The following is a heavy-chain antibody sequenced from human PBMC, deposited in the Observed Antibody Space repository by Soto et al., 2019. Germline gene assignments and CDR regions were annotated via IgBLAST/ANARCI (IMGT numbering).Heavy chain of an antibody. V-gene: IGHV4-30-4*01. CDR2: IYYSGST. J-gene: IGHJ5*02. Sequence: SETPALTFTVSDGSISRCDYYWSWIRQPPGKGLGWIGYIYYSGSTYYNPSLKSRVTISVDTSKNQFSLKLSSVTAADTAVYYCARDLIAARRRGVSWFDPWGQGTLVTVSS. D-gene: IGHD6-6*01. CDR1: DGSISRCDYY. CDR3: ARDLIAARRRGVSWFDP.